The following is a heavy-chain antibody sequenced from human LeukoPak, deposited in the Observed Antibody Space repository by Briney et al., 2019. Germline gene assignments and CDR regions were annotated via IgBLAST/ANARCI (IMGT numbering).Heavy chain of an antibody. CDR2: IKHDGSEK. J-gene: IGHJ4*02. V-gene: IGHV3-7*01. D-gene: IGHD2-2*01. CDR3: ARWVCSPTSCYYFDY. Sequence: GGSLRLSCAASAFTFSTYWVSWVRQAPGKGLEWVANIKHDGSEKYYVDSVKGRFTISRDNVQNSLYLQMNSLRAEDTAVYYCARWVCSPTSCYYFDYWGQGALVVVSS. CDR1: AFTFSTYW.